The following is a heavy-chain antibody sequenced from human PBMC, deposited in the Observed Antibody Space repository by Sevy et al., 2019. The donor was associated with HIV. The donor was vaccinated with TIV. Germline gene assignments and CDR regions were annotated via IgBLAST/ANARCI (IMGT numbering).Heavy chain of an antibody. J-gene: IGHJ6*02. Sequence: GGSLRLSCAASGFTFYYAWMSWVRQAPGEGLEWVGPIKSKADGGTTEYAAAVKGRFTISRDDSKNTLYLQMNSLKTEDTAIYYCSTDPIIVLLVTDGMDVWGQGTTVTVSS. CDR2: IKSKADGGTT. D-gene: IGHD2-8*02. CDR3: STDPIIVLLVTDGMDV. CDR1: GFTFYYAW. V-gene: IGHV3-15*01.